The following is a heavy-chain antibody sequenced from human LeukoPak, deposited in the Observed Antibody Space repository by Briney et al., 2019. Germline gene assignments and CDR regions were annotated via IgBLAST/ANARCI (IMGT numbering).Heavy chain of an antibody. CDR2: INPNSGGT. V-gene: IGHV1-2*02. J-gene: IGHJ5*02. Sequence: GASVKVSCKASGHTFTGYYMRWVRQAPGQGLEWMGWINPNSGGTNYAQKFQGRVTMTRDTSISTAYMELSRLRSDDTAVYYCAGGIVAVPAAPFDPWGQGTLVTVSS. CDR1: GHTFTGYY. D-gene: IGHD2-2*01. CDR3: AGGIVAVPAAPFDP.